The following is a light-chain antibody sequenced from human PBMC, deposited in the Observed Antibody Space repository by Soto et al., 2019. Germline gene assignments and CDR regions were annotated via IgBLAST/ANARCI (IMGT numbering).Light chain of an antibody. Sequence: QSVLTQPPSASGTPGQRVSISCFGSSSNIGSNYVYWYQQLSGTAPKLLIQRNNQRPSGVPDRFSGSKSGTSASLAISGLRSDDEADYYCAAWDDSLSAWVFGGGTKVTVL. CDR2: RNN. J-gene: IGLJ3*02. V-gene: IGLV1-47*01. CDR3: AAWDDSLSAWV. CDR1: SSNIGSNY.